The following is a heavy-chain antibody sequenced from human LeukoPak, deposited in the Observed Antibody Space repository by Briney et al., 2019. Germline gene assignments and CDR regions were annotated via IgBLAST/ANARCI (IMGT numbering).Heavy chain of an antibody. CDR2: ISGSGDST. CDR3: ARGRYCSRTSCYIDY. J-gene: IGHJ4*02. V-gene: IGHV3-23*01. D-gene: IGHD2-2*02. CDR1: GLTVNNYA. Sequence: PGGSLRLSCAASGLTVNNYAMSWVRQAPGRGLEWVSGISGSGDSTYYADSVKGRFTISRDNSKNTLYPQMNSLRAEDTAVYYCARGRYCSRTSCYIDYWGQGTLVTVSS.